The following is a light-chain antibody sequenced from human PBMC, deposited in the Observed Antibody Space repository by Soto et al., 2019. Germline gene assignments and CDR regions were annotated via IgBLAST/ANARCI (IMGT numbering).Light chain of an antibody. CDR2: VAS. J-gene: IGKJ1*01. Sequence: IQLTQSPSSLSASVGDRVTITCRASQGISSYLAWYQQKPGKAPKLLIYVASSLQSGVPSRFSGSGSGTEFTLTISSLQPDDFATYYCQQYNSYWTFGQGTKVDIK. CDR1: QGISSY. V-gene: IGKV1-9*01. CDR3: QQYNSYWT.